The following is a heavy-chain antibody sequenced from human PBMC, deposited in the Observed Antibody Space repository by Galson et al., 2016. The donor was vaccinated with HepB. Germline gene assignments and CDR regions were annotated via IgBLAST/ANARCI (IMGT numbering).Heavy chain of an antibody. CDR3: ARYDIRGSYYGT. CDR2: VHNTVAT. D-gene: IGHD3-22*01. J-gene: IGHJ5*02. Sequence: SETLSLTCSVSGGSVNGYFWAWIRQPPGRGLEWIGHVHNTVATSISPSLKSRVAMSLDTSKNQLSLSLNSVTTADTAFYYCARYDIRGSYYGTWGLGSLVTVSS. CDR1: GGSVNGYF. V-gene: IGHV4-59*02.